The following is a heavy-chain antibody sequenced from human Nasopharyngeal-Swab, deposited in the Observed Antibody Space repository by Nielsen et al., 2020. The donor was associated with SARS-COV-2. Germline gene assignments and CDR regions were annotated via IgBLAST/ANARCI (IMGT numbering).Heavy chain of an antibody. Sequence: GGSLRLSCAASGFTFSSYGMHWVRQAPGKGLEWVAVISYGGSNKYYADSVKGRFTISRDNSKNTLYLQMNSLRAEDTAVFYCAKDASVYGIPYYFDYWGQGTLVTVSS. CDR3: AKDASVYGIPYYFDY. CDR1: GFTFSSYG. V-gene: IGHV3-30*18. CDR2: ISYGGSNK. J-gene: IGHJ4*02. D-gene: IGHD2-8*01.